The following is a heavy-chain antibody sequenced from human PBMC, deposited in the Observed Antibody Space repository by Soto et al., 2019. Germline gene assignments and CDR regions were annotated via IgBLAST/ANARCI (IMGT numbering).Heavy chain of an antibody. D-gene: IGHD2-21*02. Sequence: QITLKESGPTVVRPTQTLTLTCTFSGFSLTNIGVGVGWIRQPPGKAPEWLALIYWDDDDFYSPSLKSRLTITKDTSKDQVYLTMSNMDPVDTATYYCVHRLVAHCRGHCSLSDYWGQGTLVTVSS. CDR2: IYWDDDD. J-gene: IGHJ4*02. V-gene: IGHV2-5*02. CDR3: VHRLVAHCRGHCSLSDY. CDR1: GFSLTNIGVG.